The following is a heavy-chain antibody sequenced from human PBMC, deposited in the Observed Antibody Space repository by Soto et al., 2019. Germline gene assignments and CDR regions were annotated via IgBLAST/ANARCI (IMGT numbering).Heavy chain of an antibody. D-gene: IGHD3-3*01. J-gene: IGHJ4*02. CDR2: VSGSGDGT. CDR1: GFTFSNYG. V-gene: IGHV3-23*01. CDR3: ATHLGHYDFWSGSYFGFDY. Sequence: LRLSCAAFGFTFSNYGMSWVRQAPGKGLEWVSAVSGSGDGTHYADSVKGRFTNSRDNSKNTLYLQMNSLRAEDTAVYYCATHLGHYDFWSGSYFGFDYWGQGTLVTVSS.